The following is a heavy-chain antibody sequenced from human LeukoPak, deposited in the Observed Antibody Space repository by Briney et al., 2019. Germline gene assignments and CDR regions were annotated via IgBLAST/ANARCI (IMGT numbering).Heavy chain of an antibody. CDR3: TTDTWYSAGH. V-gene: IGHV3-7*03. J-gene: IGHJ4*02. CDR2: IKKDGSEK. D-gene: IGHD2-15*01. Sequence: GGSLRLSCTASGFIFSGSWMAWIRQAPGKGLEWVAIIKKDGSEKYYVDSMKGRFTISRDNAKNSLFLQMDSLRAEDTAIYYCTTDTWYSAGHWGQGTLVTVSS. CDR1: GFIFSGSW.